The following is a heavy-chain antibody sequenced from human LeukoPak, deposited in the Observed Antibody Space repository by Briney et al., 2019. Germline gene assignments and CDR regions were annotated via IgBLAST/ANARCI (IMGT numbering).Heavy chain of an antibody. CDR3: ANYRSGGGYYSGLEH. D-gene: IGHD2-15*01. J-gene: IGHJ1*01. V-gene: IGHV3-23*01. Sequence: GGSLRLSCAASGFTFRNCAMTWVRQAPGKGLEWVSRTSGSGDIRLYADSVKGRFTISRTNSENRLYLQMNSLRADDTGVYYCANYRSGGGYYSGLEHWGQGTQVTVSS. CDR2: TSGSGDIR. CDR1: GFTFRNCA.